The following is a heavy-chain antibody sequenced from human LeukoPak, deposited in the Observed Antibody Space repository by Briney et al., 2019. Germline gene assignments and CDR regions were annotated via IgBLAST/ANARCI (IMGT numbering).Heavy chain of an antibody. CDR1: GFTFDDYG. CDR2: INWNGGST. Sequence: LPGGSLRLSCAASGFTFDDYGMSWVRQAPGKGLELVSGINWNGGSTGYADSVKGRFTISRDNAKNSLYLQMNSLRAEDTALYYCARVQNGYCSSTSCYNDRPYYYYMDVWGKGTTVTVSS. J-gene: IGHJ6*03. D-gene: IGHD2-2*03. CDR3: ARVQNGYCSSTSCYNDRPYYYYMDV. V-gene: IGHV3-20*04.